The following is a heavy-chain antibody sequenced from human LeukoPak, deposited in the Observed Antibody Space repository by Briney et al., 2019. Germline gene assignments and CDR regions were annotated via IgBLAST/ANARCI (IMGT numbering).Heavy chain of an antibody. CDR1: GYTFSSYY. J-gene: IGHJ4*02. CDR3: AREASGGYFDY. CDR2: INPTGDST. Sequence: GASVKVSCKASGYTFSSYYMHWVRQAPGQGLEWVGLINPTGDSTNYAQNFRGRVTTTRDTSTSTVYMDLSSLRSEDTAVYYCAREASGGYFDYWGQGTLVTVSS. V-gene: IGHV1-46*01. D-gene: IGHD4-23*01.